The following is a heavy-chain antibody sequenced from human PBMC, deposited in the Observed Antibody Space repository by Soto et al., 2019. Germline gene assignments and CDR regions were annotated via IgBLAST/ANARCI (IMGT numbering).Heavy chain of an antibody. Sequence: QVQVVQSGAEVKKPESSVKVSCKPSGGTFNTYTVNWVRLAPGHGLEWMGRFIPILDMANYAQKFQDRVTIIAARSTFTAYMELNSRTSDDKALYYFAITDCRDKSCPRDFDFWGPGTRVTVSS. CDR1: GGTFNTYT. V-gene: IGHV1-69*02. CDR2: FIPILDMA. J-gene: IGHJ4*01. CDR3: AITDCRDKSCPRDFDF. D-gene: IGHD2-21*01.